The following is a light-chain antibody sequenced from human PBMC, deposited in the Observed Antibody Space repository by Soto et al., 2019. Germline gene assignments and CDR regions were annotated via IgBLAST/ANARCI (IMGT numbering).Light chain of an antibody. Sequence: DNQMTQSPSTLSAYVGDRDTITCRASQSISSWLAWYQQKPGKAPKLLIYDASSLESGVPSRFSGSGSATEFTLTICSLQPDDFATYYGQQYNNYWTFGQGTKVDI. J-gene: IGKJ1*01. CDR1: QSISSW. CDR2: DAS. CDR3: QQYNNYWT. V-gene: IGKV1-5*01.